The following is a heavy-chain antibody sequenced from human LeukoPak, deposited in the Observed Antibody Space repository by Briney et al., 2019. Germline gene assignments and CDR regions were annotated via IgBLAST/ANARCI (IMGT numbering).Heavy chain of an antibody. J-gene: IGHJ4*02. CDR2: FDPEDGET. CDR3: ASPRPYCGGACRTFDH. CDR1: GYTLTELS. D-gene: IGHD2-21*02. Sequence: ASVKVSCKVSGYTLTELSMHWVRQAPGKGLEWMGGFDPEDGETIYAQKFQGRVTMTEDTFTDTAYLEMSSLRSEDTAVYYCASPRPYCGGACRTFDHWGQGTLVTVSS. V-gene: IGHV1-24*01.